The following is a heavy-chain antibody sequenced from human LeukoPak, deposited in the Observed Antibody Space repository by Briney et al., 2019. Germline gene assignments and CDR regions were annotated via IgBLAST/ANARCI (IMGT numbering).Heavy chain of an antibody. Sequence: SETLSLTCAVYGGSFSGYYWSWIRQPPGKGLEWTGEINHSGSTNYNPSLKSRVTISVDTSKNQFSLKLSSVTAADTAVYYCARGASHLGATRIMCYWGQGTLVTVSS. CDR1: GGSFSGYY. CDR3: ARGASHLGATRIMCY. CDR2: INHSGST. D-gene: IGHD1-26*01. J-gene: IGHJ4*02. V-gene: IGHV4-34*01.